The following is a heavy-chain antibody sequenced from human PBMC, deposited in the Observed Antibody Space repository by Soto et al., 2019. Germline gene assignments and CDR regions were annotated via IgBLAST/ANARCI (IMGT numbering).Heavy chain of an antibody. D-gene: IGHD2-15*01. CDR1: GFTFSNYG. Sequence: GGSLRLSCAASGFTFSNYGMHWVRQAPGKGLEWVAVIWYDGSNKYYADSVKGRFTISRDNSKNTLYLQMNSLRAEDTAVYYCARDDCSGGSCYSREDVWGKGTTVTVSS. CDR3: ARDDCSGGSCYSREDV. J-gene: IGHJ6*04. CDR2: IWYDGSNK. V-gene: IGHV3-33*01.